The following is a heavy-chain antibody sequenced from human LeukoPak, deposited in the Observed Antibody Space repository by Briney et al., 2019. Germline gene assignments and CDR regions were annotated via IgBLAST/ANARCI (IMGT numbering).Heavy chain of an antibody. CDR3: ARGLGESVYYDILTGYRYYYYYYMDV. V-gene: IGHV3-23*01. CDR1: GFTFSSYG. CDR2: ISGSGGST. J-gene: IGHJ6*03. Sequence: SGGSLRLSCAASGFTFSSYGMSWVRQAPGKGLEWVSAISGSGGSTYYADSVKGRFTISRDNAKNSLYLQMNSLRAEDTAVYYCARGLGESVYYDILTGYRYYYYYYMDVWGKGTTVTVSS. D-gene: IGHD3-9*01.